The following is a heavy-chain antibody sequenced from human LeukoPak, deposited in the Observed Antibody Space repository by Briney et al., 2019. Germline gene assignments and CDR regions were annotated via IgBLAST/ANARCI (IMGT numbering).Heavy chain of an antibody. D-gene: IGHD6-13*01. V-gene: IGHV4-59*01. Sequence: SEILSLTCTVSDGSITNYDWSWVRQPPGKGLEFIGHVHYSGTANYNPSLRSRVTISIDTSKKHFFLKLKSVTAADTAVYYCAKENVDNVGSSWSPFDYWGQGTLVTVSS. CDR1: DGSITNYD. J-gene: IGHJ4*02. CDR2: VHYSGTA. CDR3: AKENVDNVGSSWSPFDY.